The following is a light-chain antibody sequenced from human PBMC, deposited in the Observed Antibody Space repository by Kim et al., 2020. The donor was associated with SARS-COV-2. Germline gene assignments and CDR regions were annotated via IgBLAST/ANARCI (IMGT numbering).Light chain of an antibody. J-gene: IGKJ1*01. V-gene: IGKV1-5*03. CDR1: QSVSPW. CDR2: KAS. Sequence: DSVGDSVTLTCRARQSVSPWLVLYQQKPGKAPKLLIYKASSLESGVTSRFSGSGSGTDFTLTISSLQPDDVATYCCQQYNSNAWTFGRGTKVDIK. CDR3: QQYNSNAWT.